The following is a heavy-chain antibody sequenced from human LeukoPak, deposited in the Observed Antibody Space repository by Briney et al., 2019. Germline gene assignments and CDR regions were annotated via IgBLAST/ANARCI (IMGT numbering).Heavy chain of an antibody. V-gene: IGHV1-2*02. Sequence: ASVKVSCKASGNTFTGYYVHWVRQAPGQGLEYMGWLNPNNGDTKNPQKFQGRVTLTWDTSNSTAYMELSGLRSDNTAVYYCAREPSGSGGKDYWGQGTLVTVSS. CDR2: LNPNNGDT. J-gene: IGHJ4*02. D-gene: IGHD3-10*01. CDR3: AREPSGSGGKDY. CDR1: GNTFTGYY.